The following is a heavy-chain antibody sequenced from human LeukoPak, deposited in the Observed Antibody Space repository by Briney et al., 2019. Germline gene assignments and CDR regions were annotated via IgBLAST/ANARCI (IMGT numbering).Heavy chain of an antibody. D-gene: IGHD6-13*01. V-gene: IGHV1-2*02. CDR2: INPDNGGT. CDR1: GYTFTDYY. Sequence: ASVKVSCKASGYTFTDYYIHWVRQAPGQGLEWMGWINPDNGGTNSAQRFQGRVTMARDTSISTAYMELSRLTSDDTAVYYCARAYHSSWYLNWFDPWGQGTLVTVSS. J-gene: IGHJ5*02. CDR3: ARAYHSSWYLNWFDP.